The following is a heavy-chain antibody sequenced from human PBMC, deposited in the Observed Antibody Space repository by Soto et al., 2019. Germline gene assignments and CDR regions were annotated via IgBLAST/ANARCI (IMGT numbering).Heavy chain of an antibody. V-gene: IGHV1-18*01. CDR1: GYTFTSYG. CDR2: ISAYNGNT. Sequence: ASVKVSCKASGYTFTSYGISWGRQAPGQGLEWMGWISAYNGNTNYSQKLQGRVTMTTDTSTSTAYTELRRVRSDDPAVSYCARVFLVGGYYHDYWGQGTLVTVSS. CDR3: ARVFLVGGYYHDY. D-gene: IGHD3-22*01. J-gene: IGHJ4*02.